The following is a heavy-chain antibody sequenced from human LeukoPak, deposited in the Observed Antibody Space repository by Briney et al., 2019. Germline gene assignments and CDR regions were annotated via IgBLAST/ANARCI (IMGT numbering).Heavy chain of an antibody. D-gene: IGHD3-3*01. V-gene: IGHV4-59*12. CDR2: IYYSGST. J-gene: IGHJ3*02. Sequence: PSETLSLTCTVSGGSISSYYWSWIRQPPGKGLEWIGYIYYSGSTNYNPSLKSRVTISVDTSKNQFSLKLSSVTAADTAVYYCARKARHITIFGVVIIRGDAFDIWGQGTMVTVSS. CDR1: GGSISSYY. CDR3: ARKARHITIFGVVIIRGDAFDI.